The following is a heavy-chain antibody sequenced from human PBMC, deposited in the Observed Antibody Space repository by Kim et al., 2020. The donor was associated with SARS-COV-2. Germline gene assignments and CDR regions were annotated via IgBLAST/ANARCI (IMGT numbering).Heavy chain of an antibody. D-gene: IGHD2-15*01. Sequence: SLKGRFTISGDHSKNMLYLQMDSLRAEDTAVYYCARGDCSSSSCYYFDTWGQGALVTVSS. CDR3: ARGDCSSSSCYYFDT. J-gene: IGHJ4*02. V-gene: IGHV3-30*07.